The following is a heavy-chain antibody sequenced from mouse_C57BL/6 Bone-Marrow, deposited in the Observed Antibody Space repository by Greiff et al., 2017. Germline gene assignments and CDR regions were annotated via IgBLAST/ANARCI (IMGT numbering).Heavy chain of an antibody. J-gene: IGHJ2*01. CDR2: INPNYGTT. V-gene: IGHV1-39*01. CDR1: GYSFTDYN. D-gene: IGHD1-1*01. CDR3: ARGEATVVATGFDY. Sequence: VQLQQSGPELVKPGASVKISCKASGYSFTDYNMNWVKQSNGKSLEWLGVINPNYGTTSYNQKFKGKDTLTVDQSSSTAYMQLNSLTSEDSAVYYCARGEATVVATGFDYWGQGTTLTGSS.